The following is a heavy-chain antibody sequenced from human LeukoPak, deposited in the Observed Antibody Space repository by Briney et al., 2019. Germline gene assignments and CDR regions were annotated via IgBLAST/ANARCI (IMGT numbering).Heavy chain of an antibody. CDR3: ARVGVVVAATGNLWFDP. Sequence: GGSLRLSCAASGFTFSSYEMNWVRQAPGKGLEWVSYISSSGTTIYYTDSVKGRFTISRDNAKNSLYLQMNSLRAEDTAVYYCARVGVVVAATGNLWFDPWGQGTLVTVSS. CDR1: GFTFSSYE. CDR2: ISSSGTTI. J-gene: IGHJ5*02. D-gene: IGHD2-15*01. V-gene: IGHV3-48*03.